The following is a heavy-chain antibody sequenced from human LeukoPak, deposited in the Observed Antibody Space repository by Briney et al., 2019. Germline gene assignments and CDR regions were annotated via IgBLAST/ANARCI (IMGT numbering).Heavy chain of an antibody. J-gene: IGHJ4*02. CDR1: GYTFTSYA. CDR3: ARGVHYYGSGSYFDY. V-gene: IGHV1-8*03. CDR2: MNPNSGNT. D-gene: IGHD3-10*01. Sequence: ASVKVSCKASGYTFTSYAITWVRQAPGQGLEWMGWMNPNSGNTGYAQKFQGRVTITRNTSISTAYMELSSLRSEDTAVYYCARGVHYYGSGSYFDYWGQGTLVTVSS.